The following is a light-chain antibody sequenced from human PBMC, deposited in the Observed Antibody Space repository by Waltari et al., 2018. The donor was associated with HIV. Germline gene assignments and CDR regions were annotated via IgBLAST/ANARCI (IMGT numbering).Light chain of an antibody. V-gene: IGLV2-23*02. CDR3: CSYARSRSLL. CDR1: SNDVGGFDL. J-gene: IGLJ2*01. CDR2: EVK. Sequence: HSALTQPASVSGSPGQSITIPCTGTSNDVGGFDLVSWYQHHPGKAPKLIIFEVKKRPSGVSNRFSGSKSGNTASLTISGLQTEDETDYYCCSYARSRSLLFGGGTKLTVL.